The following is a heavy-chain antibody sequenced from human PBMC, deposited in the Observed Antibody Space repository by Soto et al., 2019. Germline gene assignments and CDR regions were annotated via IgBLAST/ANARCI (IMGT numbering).Heavy chain of an antibody. CDR1: GFTFSSYG. J-gene: IGHJ4*02. V-gene: IGHV3-30*18. CDR2: ISYDGSNK. D-gene: IGHD3-22*01. Sequence: ESGGGVVQPGRSLRLSCAASGFTFSSYGMHWVRQAPGKGLEWVAVISYDGSNKYYADSVKGRFTISRDNSKNTLYLQMNSLRAEDTAVYYCAKTLYYYDSSGYWDYWGQGTLVTVSS. CDR3: AKTLYYYDSSGYWDY.